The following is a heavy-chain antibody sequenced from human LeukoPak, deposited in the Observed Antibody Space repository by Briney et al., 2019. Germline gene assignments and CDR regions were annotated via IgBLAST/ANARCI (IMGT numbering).Heavy chain of an antibody. CDR3: TRGVGWLQYSYMDV. CDR2: IGTAGDT. J-gene: IGHJ6*03. V-gene: IGHV3-13*01. CDR1: GFSFSLYD. Sequence: PGGSLRLSCAASGFSFSLYDMLWVRQSAGRGLEWVAAIGTAGDTYYPDSLKGRFTVSRENARSSLSLQMNRLRAGDTAVYYCTRGVGWLQYSYMDVWGKGTTVTISS. D-gene: IGHD5-24*01.